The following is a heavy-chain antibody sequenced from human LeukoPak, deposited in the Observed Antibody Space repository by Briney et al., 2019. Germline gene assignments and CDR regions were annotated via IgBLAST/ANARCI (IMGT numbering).Heavy chain of an antibody. CDR1: GFAFSSFG. CDR3: AKDYCSGGSCYSGPPDY. Sequence: PGRSLRLSCAASGFAFSSFGMHWVRQAPGKGLEWVAVISYDGSNKYYADSVKGRFTISRDNSKNTLYLQMNSLRAEDTAVYYCAKDYCSGGSCYSGPPDYWGQGTLVTVSS. V-gene: IGHV3-30*18. J-gene: IGHJ4*02. CDR2: ISYDGSNK. D-gene: IGHD2-15*01.